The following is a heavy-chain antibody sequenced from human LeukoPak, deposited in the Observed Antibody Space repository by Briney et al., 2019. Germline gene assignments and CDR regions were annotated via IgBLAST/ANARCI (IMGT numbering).Heavy chain of an antibody. J-gene: IGHJ6*03. CDR2: ISWDGGST. CDR1: GFTVDDYA. Sequence: GGSLRLSCAASGFTVDDYAMHWVRQAPGKGLEWDSLISWDGGSTYYADSVKGRFTISRDNSKNSLYLQMNSLRAEDTALYYCATLGGYSYGQARYYYYYMDVWGKGTTVTVSS. D-gene: IGHD5-18*01. CDR3: ATLGGYSYGQARYYYYYMDV. V-gene: IGHV3-43D*03.